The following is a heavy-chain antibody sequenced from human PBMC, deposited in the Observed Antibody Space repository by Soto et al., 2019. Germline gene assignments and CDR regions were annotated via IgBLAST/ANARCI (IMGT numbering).Heavy chain of an antibody. CDR1: SGTVSVKSHY. CDR3: ATKGRHTRIVVVRHYATDF. CDR2: IDDSVRT. Sequence: SETLSLTCAVSSGTVSVKSHYGAWILHPPGKGLEWIGAIDDSVRTYYSESLKSRATISVDTARNQFYLKLNSVTAPDTAVYYCATKGRHTRIVVVRHYATDFWGQGNAVT. V-gene: IGHV4-39*01. D-gene: IGHD1-26*01. J-gene: IGHJ6*02.